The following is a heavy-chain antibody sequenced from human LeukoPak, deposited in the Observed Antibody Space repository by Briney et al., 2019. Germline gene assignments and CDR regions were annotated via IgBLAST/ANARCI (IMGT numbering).Heavy chain of an antibody. Sequence: SETLSLTCTVSGGSISSSTHYWGWIRQPPGKGLEWIGTIYYSGSTYYNPSLKSRATISVDTSKNQFSLKLGSVTAADTAVYYCVRQTYGSGSYYNLDCWGQGTLVTASS. CDR2: IYYSGST. CDR1: GGSISSSTHY. J-gene: IGHJ4*02. D-gene: IGHD3-10*01. CDR3: VRQTYGSGSYYNLDC. V-gene: IGHV4-39*01.